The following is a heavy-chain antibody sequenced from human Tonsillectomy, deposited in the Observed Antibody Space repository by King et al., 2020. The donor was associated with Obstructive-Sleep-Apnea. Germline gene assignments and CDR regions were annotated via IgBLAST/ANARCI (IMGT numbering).Heavy chain of an antibody. CDR2: ISAYNGNT. D-gene: IGHD2-21*02. Sequence: QLVQSGPEVKKPGASVTVSCRASGYSFTTYGVSWVRQAPGQGLEWMGWISAYNGNTNYAQKFQGRVTMTTDTSTSTAYMELRSLRSDDTAVYYCARDPFCGGDCYSAYYYFDLWGRGTLVTVSS. CDR1: GYSFTTYG. J-gene: IGHJ2*01. CDR3: ARDPFCGGDCYSAYYYFDL. V-gene: IGHV1-18*04.